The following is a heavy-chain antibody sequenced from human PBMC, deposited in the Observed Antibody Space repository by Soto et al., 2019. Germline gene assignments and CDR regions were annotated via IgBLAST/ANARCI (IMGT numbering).Heavy chain of an antibody. CDR3: ASPGIAEVIDY. D-gene: IGHD6-13*01. Sequence: SETLSLTCTVSGGSISSSSYYWGWIRQPPGKGLEWIGSIYYSGSTYYNPSLKSRVTISVDTSKNQFSLKLSSVTAADTAVYYCASPGIAEVIDYWGQGTLVTVSS. J-gene: IGHJ4*02. CDR2: IYYSGST. V-gene: IGHV4-39*01. CDR1: GGSISSSSYY.